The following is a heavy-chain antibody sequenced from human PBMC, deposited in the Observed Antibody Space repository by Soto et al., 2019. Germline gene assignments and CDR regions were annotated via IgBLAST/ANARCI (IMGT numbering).Heavy chain of an antibody. CDR1: GGSVNTAPYH. CDR3: ARDHHSYYDTSGYYPYFDF. CDR2: IYYTGST. Sequence: TSETLSLTCTVSGGSVNTAPYHWSWIRQSLRNGLEWIGNIYYTGSTNYNPSFESRVAISLDTSNNQFSLRLTSLTAADTAVYFCARDHHSYYDTSGYYPYFDFWGQGTLVTVSS. D-gene: IGHD3-22*01. J-gene: IGHJ4*02. V-gene: IGHV4-61*01.